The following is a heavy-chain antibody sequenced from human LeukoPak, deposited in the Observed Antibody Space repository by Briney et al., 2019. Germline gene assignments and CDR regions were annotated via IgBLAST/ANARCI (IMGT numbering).Heavy chain of an antibody. V-gene: IGHV3-30*04. CDR2: ISYDGSNK. J-gene: IGHJ6*03. CDR1: GFTFSSYA. D-gene: IGHD2-2*01. CDR3: ASVVPAEYYYYYYMDV. Sequence: PGRSLRLSCAASGFTFSSYAMHWVRQAPGKGLEWVAVISYDGSNKYYADSVKGRFTISRDNSKNTLYLQMNSLRAEDTAVYYCASVVPAEYYYYYYMDVWGKGTTVTVSS.